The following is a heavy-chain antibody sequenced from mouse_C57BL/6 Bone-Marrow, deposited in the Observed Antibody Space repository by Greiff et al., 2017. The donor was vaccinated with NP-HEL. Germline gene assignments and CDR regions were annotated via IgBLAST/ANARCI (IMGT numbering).Heavy chain of an antibody. D-gene: IGHD1-1*01. CDR2: IFPGSGST. J-gene: IGHJ2*01. V-gene: IGHV1-56*01. CDR3: ARGDYAYYGSTYYSDY. CDR1: GYTFTSHW. Sequence: VKLMESGPELVRPGASVKISCKAPGYTFTSHWMQWVRQRPGQGLEWIGEIFPGSGSTYYNEKFKGKATLTVDTSSSTAYMQLSSLTSEDSAVYFCARGDYAYYGSTYYSDYWGQGTTLTVSS.